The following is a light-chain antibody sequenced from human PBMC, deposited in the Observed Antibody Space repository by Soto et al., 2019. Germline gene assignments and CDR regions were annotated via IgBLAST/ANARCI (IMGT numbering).Light chain of an antibody. Sequence: QSVLTQPPSLSGTPGQRVTISCSGSNFNVKNNYVYWYQQFAGTAPKLLIYSNNRRPSGVPDRCSGSKSGSSASLAISGLWPEDEADYYCASWDDSLCETVFGGGTQLTVL. J-gene: IGLJ7*01. V-gene: IGLV1-47*03. CDR3: ASWDDSLCETV. CDR1: NFNVKNNY. CDR2: SNN.